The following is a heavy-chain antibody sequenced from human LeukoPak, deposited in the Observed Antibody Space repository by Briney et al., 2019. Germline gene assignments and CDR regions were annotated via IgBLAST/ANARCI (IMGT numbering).Heavy chain of an antibody. CDR3: ARGDPHFDY. CDR1: GFTFSDYT. CDR2: ISASGGST. J-gene: IGHJ4*02. V-gene: IGHV3-23*01. Sequence: GGSLRLSCAASGFTFSDYTMYWVRQGPGKGLEWVSGISASGGSTYYADSVKGRFTISRDNSKNTLYLQMNSLRAEDTAVYYCARGDPHFDYWGQGTLVTVSS. D-gene: IGHD2-21*02.